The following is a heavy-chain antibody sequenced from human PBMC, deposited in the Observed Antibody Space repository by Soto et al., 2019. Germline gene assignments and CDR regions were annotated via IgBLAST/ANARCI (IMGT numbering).Heavy chain of an antibody. Sequence: QVQLQQWGAGLLKPSETLSLTCAVYGGSFSGYYWSWIRQPPGKGLEWIGEINHSGSTNYNPSLKSRVTISVDTSKNQFSLKLSSVTAADTAVYYCARQTFPVFGVVRYYYYGIDVWGQGTTVTVSS. D-gene: IGHD3-3*01. V-gene: IGHV4-34*01. CDR2: INHSGST. J-gene: IGHJ6*02. CDR3: ARQTFPVFGVVRYYYYGIDV. CDR1: GGSFSGYY.